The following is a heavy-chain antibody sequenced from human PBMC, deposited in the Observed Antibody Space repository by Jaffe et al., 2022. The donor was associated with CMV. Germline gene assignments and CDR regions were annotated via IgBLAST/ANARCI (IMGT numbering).Heavy chain of an antibody. CDR3: ARDPHYGSGSYSNYYGMDV. V-gene: IGHV1-69*01. D-gene: IGHD3-10*01. J-gene: IGHJ6*02. CDR2: IIPIFGTA. CDR1: GGTFSSYA. Sequence: QVQLVQSGAEVKKPGSSVKVSCKASGGTFSSYAISWVRQAPGQGLEWMGGIIPIFGTANYAQKFQGRVTITADESTSTAYMELSSLRSEDTAVYYCARDPHYGSGSYSNYYGMDVWGQGTTVTVSS.